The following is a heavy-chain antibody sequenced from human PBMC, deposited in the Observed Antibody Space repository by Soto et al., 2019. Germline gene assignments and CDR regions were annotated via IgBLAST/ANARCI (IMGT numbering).Heavy chain of an antibody. Sequence: SETLSLTCTVSGGSISSYYWSWIRQPPGKGLEWIGYIYYSGSTDYNPSLKSRVTISVDTSKNQFSLKLSSVTAADTAVYYCARARNYYDSSGYYPKFDYWGQGTLVTVSS. D-gene: IGHD3-22*01. CDR2: IYYSGST. CDR1: GGSISSYY. J-gene: IGHJ4*02. CDR3: ARARNYYDSSGYYPKFDY. V-gene: IGHV4-59*01.